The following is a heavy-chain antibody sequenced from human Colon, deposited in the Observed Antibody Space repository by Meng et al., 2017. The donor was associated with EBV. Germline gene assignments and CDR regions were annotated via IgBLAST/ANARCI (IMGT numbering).Heavy chain of an antibody. V-gene: IGHV4-59*01. Sequence: VHLRASGPDLVHPSGSLSPTFTVSGASISNYYWSWIRQSPGKGLELIGYVYYIGSATYNPSLKSRVTISVDTSKNQVSLILTSVSAADTAVYYCATMKYNDWFKNWGQGILVTVSS. J-gene: IGHJ5*02. CDR2: VYYIGSA. CDR1: GASISNYY. CDR3: ATMKYNDWFKN. D-gene: IGHD5-24*01.